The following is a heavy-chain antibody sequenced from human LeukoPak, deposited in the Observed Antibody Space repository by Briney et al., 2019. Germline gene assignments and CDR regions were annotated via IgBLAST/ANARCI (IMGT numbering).Heavy chain of an antibody. CDR2: IYSSGSN. J-gene: IGHJ4*02. Sequence: PSETLSLTCTVSGGSISGYFWSWIRQPAGKGLEGIGRIYSSGSNNYNPSLKSRVTMSLDTSKNHLSLNLSSVPAADTAVYYCAREPTSGREPTSGRPLDYWGQGTLVTVSS. CDR1: GGSISGYF. CDR3: AREPTSGREPTSGRPLDY. D-gene: IGHD5-12*01. V-gene: IGHV4-4*07.